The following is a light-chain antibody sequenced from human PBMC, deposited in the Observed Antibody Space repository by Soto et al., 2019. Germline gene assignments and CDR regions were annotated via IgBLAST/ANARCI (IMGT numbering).Light chain of an antibody. CDR1: QSVSSSY. V-gene: IGKV3-20*01. CDR2: GAS. J-gene: IGKJ1*01. CDR3: QQYGSSRT. Sequence: EIVLTQSPGTLSLSPGERATLSCRASQSVSSSYLAWYQQKPGQAPRLLIYGASSRATGIPDRFSGSGSGTDFTLTISRLEPEDFAVYYCQQYGSSRTLGQWTKVEIK.